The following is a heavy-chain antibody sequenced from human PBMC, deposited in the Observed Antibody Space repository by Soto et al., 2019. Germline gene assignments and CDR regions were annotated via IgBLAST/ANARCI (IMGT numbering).Heavy chain of an antibody. D-gene: IGHD3-3*01. Sequence: PGGSLILSCAASGFPVSSNYMSWVRQAPGKGLEWVSVIYSGGSTYYADSVKGRFTISRDNSKNTLYLQMNSLRAEDTAVYYCAFGVVIINYMDVWGKGTTVTVSS. V-gene: IGHV3-66*01. CDR3: AFGVVIINYMDV. CDR2: IYSGGST. J-gene: IGHJ6*03. CDR1: GFPVSSNY.